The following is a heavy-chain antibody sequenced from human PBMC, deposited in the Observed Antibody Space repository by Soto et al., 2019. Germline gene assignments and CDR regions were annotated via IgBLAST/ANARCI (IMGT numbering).Heavy chain of an antibody. V-gene: IGHV4-31*03. CDR3: ARGGRLGELWN. Sequence: QVQLQESGPGLVKPSQTLSLTCPVSGGSLSRRGYYWSWIRQHPGKGLEWIGYIYYSGRTYYNPSLKSRVTISVDTSKNQFSPKLSSVTAADTAVYYCARGGRLGELWNWGQGTLVTVSS. CDR1: GGSLSRRGYY. CDR2: IYYSGRT. D-gene: IGHD3-16*01. J-gene: IGHJ4*02.